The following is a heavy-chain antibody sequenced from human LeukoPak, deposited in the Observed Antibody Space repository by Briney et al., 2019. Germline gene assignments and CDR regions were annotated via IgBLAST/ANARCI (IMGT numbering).Heavy chain of an antibody. J-gene: IGHJ4*02. Sequence: SETLSLTCAVYGGSFSGYYWSWIRQPPGKGLEWIGEINHSGSTNYNPSLKSRVTISVDTSKNQFSLKLSSVTAADTAVYYCARGLDYGDLTDYFDYWGQGTLATVSS. V-gene: IGHV4-34*01. CDR2: INHSGST. CDR1: GGSFSGYY. D-gene: IGHD4-17*01. CDR3: ARGLDYGDLTDYFDY.